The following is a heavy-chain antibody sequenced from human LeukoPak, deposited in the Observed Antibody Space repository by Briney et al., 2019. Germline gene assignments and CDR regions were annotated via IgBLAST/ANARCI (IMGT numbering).Heavy chain of an antibody. CDR3: ANGRFLEWLLSDYFDY. J-gene: IGHJ4*02. CDR2: ISGSGGST. D-gene: IGHD3-3*01. V-gene: IGHV3-23*01. CDR1: GFTFSSYA. Sequence: GGSLRLSCAASGFTFSSYAMSWVRQAPGKGLEWVSAISGSGGSTYYADSVKGRFTISRDNSKNTLYLQMNSLRAEDTAVYYCANGRFLEWLLSDYFDYWGQGTLVTVSS.